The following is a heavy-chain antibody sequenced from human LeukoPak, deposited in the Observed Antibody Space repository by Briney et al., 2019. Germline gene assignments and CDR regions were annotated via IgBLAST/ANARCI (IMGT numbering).Heavy chain of an antibody. CDR2: IRYDGSNK. D-gene: IGHD3-9*01. CDR3: AKDGYDILTGYYYYYYMDV. Sequence: RTGGSLRLSCAASGFTFSSYGMHWVRQAPGKGLEWVAFIRYDGSNKYYADSVKGRFTISRDNSKNTLYLQMNSLRAEDTAVYYCAKDGYDILTGYYYYYYMDVWGKGTTVTISS. J-gene: IGHJ6*03. CDR1: GFTFSSYG. V-gene: IGHV3-30*02.